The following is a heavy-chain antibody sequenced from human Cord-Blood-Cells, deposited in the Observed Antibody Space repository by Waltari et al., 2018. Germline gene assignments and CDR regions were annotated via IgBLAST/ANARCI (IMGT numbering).Heavy chain of an antibody. J-gene: IGHJ4*02. CDR2: ISYDGRNK. V-gene: IGHV3-30-3*01. Sequence: QVQLVESGGGVVQPGRSLRLSCAASGFTFSSYAMHWVRQAPGKGLEWLAVISYDGRNKYYADAVKGRFTISRDNSKNTLYLQMNSLRAEDTAVYYCARDGGSSWYYYFDYWGQGTLVTVSS. CDR1: GFTFSSYA. D-gene: IGHD6-13*01. CDR3: ARDGGSSWYYYFDY.